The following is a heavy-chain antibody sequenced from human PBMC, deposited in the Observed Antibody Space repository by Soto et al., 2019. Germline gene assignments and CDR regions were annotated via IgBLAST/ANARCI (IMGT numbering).Heavy chain of an antibody. Sequence: SETLSLTCTVSGGSISSSSYYWGWIRQPPGKGLEWIGSIYYSGSTYYNPSLKSRVTISVDTSKNQFSLKLSSVTAADTAVYYCARLLYDILTEYYMDVWGKGTTVTVSS. D-gene: IGHD3-9*01. CDR3: ARLLYDILTEYYMDV. CDR1: GGSISSSSYY. V-gene: IGHV4-39*01. J-gene: IGHJ6*03. CDR2: IYYSGST.